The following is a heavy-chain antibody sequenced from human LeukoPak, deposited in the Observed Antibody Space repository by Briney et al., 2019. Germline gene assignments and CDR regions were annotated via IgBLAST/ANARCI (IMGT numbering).Heavy chain of an antibody. J-gene: IGHJ3*02. D-gene: IGHD3-3*01. CDR3: ASKDGVTIFGVVIPGAFDI. V-gene: IGHV3-30-3*01. CDR2: MSVDGSNK. Sequence: PGGAVRLGCASSAFTLLIYWMSWFRRARGPGLGWGGGMSVDGSNKYYADSVKGRFTISRDNSKNTLYLQMNSLRAEDTAVYYCASKDGVTIFGVVIPGAFDIWGQGTMVTVSS. CDR1: AFTLLIYW.